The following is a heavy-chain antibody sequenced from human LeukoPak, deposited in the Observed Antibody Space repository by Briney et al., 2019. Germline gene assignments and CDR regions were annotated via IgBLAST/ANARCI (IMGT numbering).Heavy chain of an antibody. CDR1: GFTFSSYA. Sequence: PGGSLRLSCAASGFTFSSYAMSWVRQAPGKGLEWVSAISGSGGSTYYADSVKGRFTISRDNSKNTLYLQMNSLRAEDTAVYYCAKDVPLSGYYGSGMGFDYWGQGTLVTVPS. V-gene: IGHV3-23*01. CDR3: AKDVPLSGYYGSGMGFDY. D-gene: IGHD3-10*01. CDR2: ISGSGGST. J-gene: IGHJ4*02.